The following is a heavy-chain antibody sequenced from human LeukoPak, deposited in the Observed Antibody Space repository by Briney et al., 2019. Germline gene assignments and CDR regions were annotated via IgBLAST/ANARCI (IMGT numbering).Heavy chain of an antibody. J-gene: IGHJ4*02. Sequence: ASVKVSCKASGYTFSSYGISWVRQAPGQGPEWMGWISAYDGNTNYAQKLQGRVTMTTDTSTSTAYMELRSPRSDDTAVYYCARAVRGYSYAYLPYWGQGTLVTVSS. CDR3: ARAVRGYSYAYLPY. CDR1: GYTFSSYG. V-gene: IGHV1-18*01. CDR2: ISAYDGNT. D-gene: IGHD5-18*01.